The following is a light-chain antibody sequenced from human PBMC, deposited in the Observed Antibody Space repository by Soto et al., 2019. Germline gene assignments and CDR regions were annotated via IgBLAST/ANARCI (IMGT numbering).Light chain of an antibody. CDR2: KAS. CDR3: QQYLSYPIT. J-gene: IGKJ5*01. CDR1: QSISSW. V-gene: IGKV1-5*03. Sequence: DIQMTKSPSTLSASVGDRVTITCRASQSISSWLAWYQQKPGKAPKSLIYKASSLESGVPSRFSGSGSGTEFPLTISILQPDDFATYCFQQYLSYPITLGQGTRLEIK.